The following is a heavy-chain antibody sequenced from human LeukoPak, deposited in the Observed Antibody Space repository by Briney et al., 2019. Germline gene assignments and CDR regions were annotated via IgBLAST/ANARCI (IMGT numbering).Heavy chain of an antibody. CDR3: ARGSMHVYHLYTDY. V-gene: IGHV3-7*01. CDR1: GFTFSSYA. Sequence: GGSLRLSCAASGFTFSSYAMSWVRQAPGKGLEWVASIKQDGSERYYVDSVKGRFTISGDNAKNSLFLQLSSLRVEDTAVYYCARGSMHVYHLYTDYWGQGTLVTVSS. CDR2: IKQDGSER. J-gene: IGHJ4*02. D-gene: IGHD3-16*01.